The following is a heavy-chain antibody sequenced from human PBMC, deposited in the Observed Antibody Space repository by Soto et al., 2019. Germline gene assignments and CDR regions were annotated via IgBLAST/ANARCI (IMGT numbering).Heavy chain of an antibody. Sequence: QVQVVESGGGLVKPGGSLRLSCAASGFTFSDYSMNWIRQAPGKGLEWVSYISSSSDYTKYADSVKGRFTISRDNAKSSLNLQMNSLRAEDTAVYYCARGGVRGTTSRGQVYNWGQGTLVTVSS. CDR1: GFTFSDYS. J-gene: IGHJ4*02. CDR3: ARGGVRGTTSRGQVYN. D-gene: IGHD1-7*01. CDR2: ISSSSDYT. V-gene: IGHV3-11*06.